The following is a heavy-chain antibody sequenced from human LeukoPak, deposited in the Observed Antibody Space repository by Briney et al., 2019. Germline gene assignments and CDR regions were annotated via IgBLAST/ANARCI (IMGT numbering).Heavy chain of an antibody. Sequence: SETMSLTCTVSGDSIRSFYWSWIRQPAGKGLEWIGRINSSGRTNYNPSLNSRVTMSADTSNNQFSLKLSSVTAADTAVYYCARDAPLRGATKVLDYWGQGTLVTVSS. CDR2: INSSGRT. V-gene: IGHV4-4*07. J-gene: IGHJ4*02. D-gene: IGHD1-26*01. CDR1: GDSIRSFY. CDR3: ARDAPLRGATKVLDY.